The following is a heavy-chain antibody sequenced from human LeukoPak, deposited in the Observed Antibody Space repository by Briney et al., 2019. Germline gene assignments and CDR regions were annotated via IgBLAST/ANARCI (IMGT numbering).Heavy chain of an antibody. CDR3: ARYEFGDSFDY. D-gene: IGHD2-21*01. CDR1: GYTFTGYY. J-gene: IGHJ4*02. CDR2: INPNSGGT. Sequence: ASVKVSCKASGYTFTGYYMHWVRQAPGQGLEWMGWINPNSGGTNYAQKFQGRVTMTRDTSINTFYMELSRLRSDDTAVYYCARYEFGDSFDYWGQGTLVTVSS. V-gene: IGHV1-2*02.